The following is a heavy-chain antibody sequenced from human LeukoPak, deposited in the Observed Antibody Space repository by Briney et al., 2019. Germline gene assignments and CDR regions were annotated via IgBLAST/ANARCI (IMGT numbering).Heavy chain of an antibody. D-gene: IGHD5-24*01. CDR2: AFRDGIFT. J-gene: IGHJ4*02. Sequence: GGSLRLSCAASGFTFRSYWMHWVRQAPEKGLEWVSRAFRDGIFTNDADSVKGRFTISRDNAKNTLYLQMSSLRAEDTAVYFCVRDGDDFNFDYWGQGSLVTVSS. CDR1: GFTFRSYW. V-gene: IGHV3-74*01. CDR3: VRDGDDFNFDY.